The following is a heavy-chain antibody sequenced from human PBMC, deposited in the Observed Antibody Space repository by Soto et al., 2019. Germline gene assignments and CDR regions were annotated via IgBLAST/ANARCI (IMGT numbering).Heavy chain of an antibody. V-gene: IGHV4-39*01. CDR3: ARHSSGYYRTFDY. Sequence: SETLSFTCTVSGDSIISSTYYWVWIRQPPGKRLEWIGSLHYSGSTYYNPSLMGRVTVSVDTSKNQFSLKLSSVTAADTAVYYCARHSSGYYRTFDYWGQGTLVTVSS. CDR2: LHYSGST. J-gene: IGHJ4*02. D-gene: IGHD3-22*01. CDR1: GDSIISSTYY.